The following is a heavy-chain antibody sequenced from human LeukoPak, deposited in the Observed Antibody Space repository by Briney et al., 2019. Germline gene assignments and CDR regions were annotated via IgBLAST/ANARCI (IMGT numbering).Heavy chain of an antibody. CDR2: IYHSGST. Sequence: SETLSLTCAVSGGSISGGGYSWSWIRQPPGKGLEWIGYIYHSGSTYYNPSLKSRVTISVDRSKNQFSLKLSSVTAADTAVYYCARGGAYYYGMDVWGQGTTVTVSS. CDR3: ARGGAYYYGMDV. CDR1: GGSISGGGYS. V-gene: IGHV4-30-2*01. J-gene: IGHJ6*02. D-gene: IGHD3-16*01.